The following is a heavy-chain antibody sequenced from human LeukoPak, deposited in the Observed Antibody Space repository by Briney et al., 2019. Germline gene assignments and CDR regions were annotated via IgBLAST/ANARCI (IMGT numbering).Heavy chain of an antibody. CDR2: NNWNGATT. V-gene: IGHV3-20*04. D-gene: IGHD1-1*01. CDR3: ARLKINHGWKGGMDY. Sequence: GGSLRLSCAASGFTFDDHGMTWVRQAPGKGLEWVSNNWNGATTNYADSVKGRFTISRDNAKNSLYLQMNSLRAEDTAFYYCARLKINHGWKGGMDYWGQGTLVTVSS. J-gene: IGHJ4*02. CDR1: GFTFDDHG.